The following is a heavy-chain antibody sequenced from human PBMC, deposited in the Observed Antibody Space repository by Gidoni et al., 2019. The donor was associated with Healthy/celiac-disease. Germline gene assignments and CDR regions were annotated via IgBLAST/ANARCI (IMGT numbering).Heavy chain of an antibody. V-gene: IGHV3-30-3*01. Sequence: QVQLVESGGGVVKPGRSLRLSCAASGFTFSSYAMHWVRQAPGKGLEWVAVISYDGSNKYYADSVKGRFTISRDNSKNTLYLQMNSLRAEDTAVYYCARAEERYFDPFDYWGQGTLVTVSS. CDR1: GFTFSSYA. CDR2: ISYDGSNK. J-gene: IGHJ4*02. D-gene: IGHD3-9*01. CDR3: ARAEERYFDPFDY.